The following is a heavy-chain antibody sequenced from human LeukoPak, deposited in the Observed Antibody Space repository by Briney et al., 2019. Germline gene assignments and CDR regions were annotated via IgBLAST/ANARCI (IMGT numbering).Heavy chain of an antibody. CDR1: GGSISSYY. CDR3: ARARLTSGWYFDL. CDR2: VFYSGSS. D-gene: IGHD3-10*01. J-gene: IGHJ2*01. Sequence: SETLSLTCTVSGGSISSYYRSWIRQPPGKGLEWIGYVFYSGSSNNNPSLKSRVTISLATSKNQFSLKLNSVTAADTAVYFCARARLTSGWYFDLWGRGTLVTVSS. V-gene: IGHV4-59*01.